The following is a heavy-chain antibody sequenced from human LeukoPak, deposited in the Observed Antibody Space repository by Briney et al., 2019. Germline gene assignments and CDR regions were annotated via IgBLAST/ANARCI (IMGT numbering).Heavy chain of an antibody. CDR2: INHSGST. V-gene: IGHV4-34*01. D-gene: IGHD3-3*01. CDR3: ARGLEWFLSGYFDY. J-gene: IGHJ4*02. CDR1: GGSFSGYY. Sequence: SETLSLTCAVYGGSFSGYYWSWIRPPPGKGLEWIGEINHSGSTNYNPSLKSRVTISVDTSKNQFSLKLSSVTAADTAVYYCARGLEWFLSGYFDYWGQGTLVTVSS.